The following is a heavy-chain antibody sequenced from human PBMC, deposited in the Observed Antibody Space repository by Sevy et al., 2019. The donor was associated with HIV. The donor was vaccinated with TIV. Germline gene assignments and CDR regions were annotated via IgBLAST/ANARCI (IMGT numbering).Heavy chain of an antibody. CDR3: ARDLGLGIQFDY. CDR1: GYSFGSIYY. D-gene: IGHD3-9*01. V-gene: IGHV4-38-2*02. Sequence: SETLSLICTVSGYSFGSIYYWGWIRQPPGEGLEWIGSVYHSGSTYYNPSLKSRVTISVDTSKNRFSLKVTSVTAADTAVYYCARDLGLGIQFDYWGQGTLVTVSS. J-gene: IGHJ4*02. CDR2: VYHSGST.